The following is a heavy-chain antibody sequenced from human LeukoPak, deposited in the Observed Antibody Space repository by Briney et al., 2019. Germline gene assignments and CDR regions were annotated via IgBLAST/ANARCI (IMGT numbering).Heavy chain of an antibody. J-gene: IGHJ3*02. CDR2: IYCDGSSI. CDR3: SSGSSHAFDI. V-gene: IGHV3-74*01. D-gene: IGHD2-15*01. Sequence: GGSLSLFCAVSGFTFSSYWMLWLRHSPGKGLVWVSRIYCDGSSISYADSVKGRFTIYRDHAKNTLYPEMNTLSAEDTALYYCSSGSSHAFDIWGQGTMVTVSS. CDR1: GFTFSSYW.